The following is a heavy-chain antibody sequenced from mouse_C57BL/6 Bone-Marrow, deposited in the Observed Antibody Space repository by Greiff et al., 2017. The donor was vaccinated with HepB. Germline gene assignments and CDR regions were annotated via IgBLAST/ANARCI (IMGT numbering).Heavy chain of an antibody. CDR3: ARLGIYYYGSSYGWYFDV. CDR1: GFNIKDYY. D-gene: IGHD1-1*01. J-gene: IGHJ1*03. V-gene: IGHV14-2*01. CDR2: IDPEDGET. Sequence: EVQLQQSGAELVKPGASVKLSCTASGFNIKDYYMHWVKQRTEQGLEWIGRIDPEDGETKYAPKFQGKATITADTSSNTAYLQLSSLTSEDTAVYYCARLGIYYYGSSYGWYFDVWGTGTTVTVSS.